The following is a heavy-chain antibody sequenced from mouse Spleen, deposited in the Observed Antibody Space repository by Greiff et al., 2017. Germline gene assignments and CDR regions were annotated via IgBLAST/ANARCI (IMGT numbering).Heavy chain of an antibody. D-gene: IGHD1-1*01. V-gene: IGHV1S135*01. CDR3: AREGAYGSSSMDY. Sequence: EVQLQQSGPELGKPGASVKISCKASGYSFTGYNMYWVKQSHRKSLEWIGYIDPYNGGTSYNQKSKGKATLTVDKSSSTAYMHLNSLTSEDSAIYYGAREGAYGSSSMDYWGQGTSATVSS. CDR2: IDPYNGGT. CDR1: GYSFTGYN. J-gene: IGHJ4*01.